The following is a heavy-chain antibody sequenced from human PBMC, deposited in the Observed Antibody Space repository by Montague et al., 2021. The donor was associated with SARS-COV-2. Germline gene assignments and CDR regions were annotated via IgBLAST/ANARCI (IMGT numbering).Heavy chain of an antibody. Sequence: CAISGDSVSRNTAAWNWIRQSPLRRLERMGRTYYRSKCHYDYAVSVQSRMTISTDTSNNQFSLHLSSETAVDRAVYYCARDPRYSLSWSFDYWGQGTLVTVSS. CDR3: ARDPRYSLSWSFDY. V-gene: IGHV6-1*01. CDR2: TYYRSKCHY. CDR1: GDSVSRNTAA. D-gene: IGHD6-13*01. J-gene: IGHJ4*02.